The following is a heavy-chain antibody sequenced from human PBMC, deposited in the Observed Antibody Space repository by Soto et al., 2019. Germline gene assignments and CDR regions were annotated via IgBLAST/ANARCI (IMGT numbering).Heavy chain of an antibody. Sequence: GASVKVSCKASGYTFTSYDINWVRQATGQGLEWMGWMNPNSGNTGYAQKFQGRVTMTRNTSISTAYMELSSLRSEDTAVYYCARGIIAAAGTGGDYYYYYMDVWGKGTTVTVSS. CDR1: GYTFTSYD. CDR2: MNPNSGNT. D-gene: IGHD6-13*01. V-gene: IGHV1-8*01. J-gene: IGHJ6*03. CDR3: ARGIIAAAGTGGDYYYYYMDV.